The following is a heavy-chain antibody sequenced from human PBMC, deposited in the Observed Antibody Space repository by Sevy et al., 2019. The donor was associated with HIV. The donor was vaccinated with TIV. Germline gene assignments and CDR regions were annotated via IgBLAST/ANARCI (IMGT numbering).Heavy chain of an antibody. CDR3: TRVEITMVRGVKYYYYYYYMDV. D-gene: IGHD3-10*01. V-gene: IGHV3-49*04. J-gene: IGHJ6*03. CDR1: GFTFGDYA. CDR2: IRSKAYGGTT. Sequence: GGSLRLSCTASGFTFGDYAMSWVRQAPGKGLEWVGFIRSKAYGGTTEYAASVKGRFTISRDDSKSIAYLQMNSLKTEDTAVYYCTRVEITMVRGVKYYYYYYYMDVWGKGTTDTVSS.